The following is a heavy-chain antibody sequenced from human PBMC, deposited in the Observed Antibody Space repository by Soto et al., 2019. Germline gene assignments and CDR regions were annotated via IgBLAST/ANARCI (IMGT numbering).Heavy chain of an antibody. CDR1: GGTFNSNA. J-gene: IGHJ4*02. Sequence: QVQLMQSGSEVKKPGSSVKISCKAFGGTFNSNAFSWVGQVPGQGLEWMGGLAVILGTPNYAQKFQGRVTLSADETTTTAYMEVTSLTSEDTAVYYCASGYYDSSGYSIDYWGQGTQITVSS. CDR2: LAVILGTP. V-gene: IGHV1-69*01. CDR3: ASGYYDSSGYSIDY. D-gene: IGHD3-22*01.